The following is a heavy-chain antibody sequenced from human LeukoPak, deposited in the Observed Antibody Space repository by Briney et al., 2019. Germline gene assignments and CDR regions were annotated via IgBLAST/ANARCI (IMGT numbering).Heavy chain of an antibody. CDR1: GGSFRGYY. CDR3: ARGLNILYYFDY. D-gene: IGHD3-10*01. Sequence: SETLSLTCTVYGGSFRGYYWSWNRQPPGKGLEWIGEIAHDGSTNYNPSLKSRVTISVDTSKNQVFLKLRSVTAADTAVYYCARGLNILYYFDYWGQGSLVAVSS. CDR2: IAHDGST. J-gene: IGHJ4*02. V-gene: IGHV4-34*01.